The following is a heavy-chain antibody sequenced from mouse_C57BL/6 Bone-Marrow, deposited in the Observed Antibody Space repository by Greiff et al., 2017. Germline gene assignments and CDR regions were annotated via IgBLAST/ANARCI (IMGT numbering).Heavy chain of an antibody. CDR3: NRGFYGGWFAY. Sequence: EVKVVESGTVLARPGASVKMSCKTSGYTFTSYWMHWVKQRPGQGLEWIGAIYPGNSDTSYNQKFKGKAKLTAVTSASTAYMELSSLTNEDSAVYYCNRGFYGGWFAYWGQGTLVTVSA. CDR1: GYTFTSYW. J-gene: IGHJ3*01. V-gene: IGHV1-5*01. D-gene: IGHD1-1*02. CDR2: IYPGNSDT.